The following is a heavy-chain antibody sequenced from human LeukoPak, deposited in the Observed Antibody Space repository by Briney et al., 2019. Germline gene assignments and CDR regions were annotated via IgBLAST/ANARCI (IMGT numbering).Heavy chain of an antibody. J-gene: IGHJ4*02. Sequence: EASVKVSCKASGGTFSSYAISWVRQAPGQGLEWMGWINPNSGGTNYAQKFQGRVTMTRDTSISTAYMELSRLRSDDTAVYYCASAAVAGIIVFDYWGQGTLVTVSS. D-gene: IGHD6-19*01. CDR1: GGTFSSYA. CDR2: INPNSGGT. V-gene: IGHV1-2*02. CDR3: ASAAVAGIIVFDY.